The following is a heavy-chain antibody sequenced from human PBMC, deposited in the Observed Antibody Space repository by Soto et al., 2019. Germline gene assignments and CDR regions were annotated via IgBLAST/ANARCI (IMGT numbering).Heavy chain of an antibody. D-gene: IGHD6-6*01. CDR2: IYHRGST. V-gene: IGHV4-4*02. J-gene: IGHJ6*02. CDR1: GGSISSSNW. CDR3: ARDVPTLYSSSSYGMDV. Sequence: QVQLQESGPGLVKPSGTLSLTCAVSGGSISSSNWWSWVRQPPGKGLEWIGEIYHRGSTNYNPSLRSRVTISVDKPKNQFSLELSSVTAADTAVYYCARDVPTLYSSSSYGMDVWGQGTTVTVSS.